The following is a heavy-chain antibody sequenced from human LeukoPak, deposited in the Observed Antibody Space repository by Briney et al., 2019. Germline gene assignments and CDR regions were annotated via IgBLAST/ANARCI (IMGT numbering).Heavy chain of an antibody. D-gene: IGHD1-14*01. J-gene: IGHJ4*02. CDR3: ARDNRYY. Sequence: GGSLRLSCAASGFTFSSYAMHWVRQAPGKGLEWVAVISYDGSNKYYADSVKGRFTISRDNSKNTLYLQMSSLRAEDTAVYYCARDNRYYWGQGTLVTVSS. V-gene: IGHV3-30-3*01. CDR2: ISYDGSNK. CDR1: GFTFSSYA.